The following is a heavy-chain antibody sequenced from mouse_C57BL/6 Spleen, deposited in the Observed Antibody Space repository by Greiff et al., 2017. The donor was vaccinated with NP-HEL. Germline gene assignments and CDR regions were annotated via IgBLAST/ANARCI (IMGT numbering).Heavy chain of an antibody. V-gene: IGHV1-85*01. J-gene: IGHJ2*01. Sequence: QVQLKESGPELVKPGASVKLSCKASGYTFTSYDIHWVKQRPGQGLEWIGWIYPRDGSTKYNEKFKGKATLTVDTSSSTAYLELHSRTSEDSAVYFCARELRQLRMPVDYWGQGTTLTVSS. D-gene: IGHD3-2*02. CDR3: ARELRQLRMPVDY. CDR2: IYPRDGST. CDR1: GYTFTSYD.